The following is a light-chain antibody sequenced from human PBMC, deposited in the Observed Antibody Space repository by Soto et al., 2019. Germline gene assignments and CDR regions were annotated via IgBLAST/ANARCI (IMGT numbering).Light chain of an antibody. CDR3: QVWDSSSDQV. Sequence: SYELTQPPSVSVAPGKTARITCGGNNIGSKSVHWYQQKPGQAPVLVIYSDTDRPSGIPERFSASNSGNTATLTISRVEAGDEADYYCQVWDSSSDQVFGGGTKLTV. V-gene: IGLV3-21*04. J-gene: IGLJ2*01. CDR2: SDT. CDR1: NIGSKS.